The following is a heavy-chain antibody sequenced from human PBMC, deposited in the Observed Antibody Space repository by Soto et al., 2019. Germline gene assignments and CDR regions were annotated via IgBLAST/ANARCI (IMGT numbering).Heavy chain of an antibody. V-gene: IGHV1-18*01. CDR1: GYTFYSHS. CDR2: INTHNGNT. D-gene: IGHD3-10*01. J-gene: IGHJ6*02. Sequence: ASVKVSCKASGYTFYSHSISWVRQAPGQGLEWLGWINTHNGNTNYAQNLQGRVIMTADTSTSTAYMELRSLRSDDTAIYYCTREGSAPYYYYGMDAWGQGTTVTVSS. CDR3: TREGSAPYYYYGMDA.